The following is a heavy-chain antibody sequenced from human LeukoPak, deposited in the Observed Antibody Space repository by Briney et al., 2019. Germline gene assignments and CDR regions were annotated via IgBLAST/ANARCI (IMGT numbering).Heavy chain of an antibody. Sequence: SETLSLTCTVSGVSISSYYWSWIRQPPGKGLEWIGYIYYSGSTNYNPSLKSRVTISVDTPKNQFSLKLSSVTAADTAVYYCARALYYGGSADYYYGMDVWGQGTTVTVSS. J-gene: IGHJ6*02. V-gene: IGHV4-59*01. D-gene: IGHD4-23*01. CDR1: GVSISSYY. CDR3: ARALYYGGSADYYYGMDV. CDR2: IYYSGST.